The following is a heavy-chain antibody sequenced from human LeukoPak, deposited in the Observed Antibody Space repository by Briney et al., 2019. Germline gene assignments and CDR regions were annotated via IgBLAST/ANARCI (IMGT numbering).Heavy chain of an antibody. Sequence: GASVKVSCKASGYTFTGYYMHWVRQAPGQRLEWMGWINPNSGGTNYAQKFQGRVTMTRDTSISTAYMELSRLRSDDTAVYYCARVLPGIAVAPDYWGQGTLVTVSS. V-gene: IGHV1-2*02. J-gene: IGHJ4*02. CDR3: ARVLPGIAVAPDY. D-gene: IGHD6-19*01. CDR1: GYTFTGYY. CDR2: INPNSGGT.